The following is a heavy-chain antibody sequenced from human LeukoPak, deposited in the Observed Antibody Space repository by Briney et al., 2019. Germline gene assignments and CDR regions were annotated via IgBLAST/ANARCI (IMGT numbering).Heavy chain of an antibody. J-gene: IGHJ5*02. CDR3: AGHPLTNTYYYDSSGYAGP. CDR1: GGSISSSSYY. D-gene: IGHD3-22*01. CDR2: IYYSGST. V-gene: IGHV4-39*01. Sequence: SETLSLTCTVSGGSISSSSYYWGWIRQPPGKGLEWIGSIYYSGSTYYNPSLKSRVTISVDTSKNQFSLKLSSVTAADTAVYYCAGHPLTNTYYYDSSGYAGPWGQGTLVTVSS.